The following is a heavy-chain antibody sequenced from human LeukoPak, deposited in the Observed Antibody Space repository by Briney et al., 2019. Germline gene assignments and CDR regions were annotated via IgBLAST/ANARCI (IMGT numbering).Heavy chain of an antibody. CDR3: ARALGLRYPDWLLLDY. V-gene: IGHV3-30-3*01. J-gene: IGHJ4*02. Sequence: GGSLRLSCSASGFSFSTYAMHWVRQAPGKGLEWVAVIAYDGSNKYYADSVKGRFTISRDNSNNMLYLQMNSLRADDTAVFYCARALGLRYPDWLLLDYWGQGTLVTVSS. CDR1: GFSFSTYA. D-gene: IGHD3-9*01. CDR2: IAYDGSNK.